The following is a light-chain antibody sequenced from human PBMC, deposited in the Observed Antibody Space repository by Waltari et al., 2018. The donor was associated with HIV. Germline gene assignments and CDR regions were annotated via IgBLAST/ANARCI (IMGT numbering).Light chain of an antibody. V-gene: IGKV3-11*01. CDR3: QQRSIWPLT. CDR1: QNIFSN. J-gene: IGKJ4*01. CDR2: DAS. Sequence: EIVLTQSPATLSLSPGERATLSCRASQNIFSNLAWYQQQPGRAPRLLIYDASNRATGIPARFSGSGSGADFTLTISILEPEDFAVYYCQQRSIWPLTFGGGTKVEIK.